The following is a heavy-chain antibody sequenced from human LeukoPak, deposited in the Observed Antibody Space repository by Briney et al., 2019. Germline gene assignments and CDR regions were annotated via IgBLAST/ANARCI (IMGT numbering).Heavy chain of an antibody. J-gene: IGHJ4*02. CDR3: ARSSHGDPYYFDY. Sequence: QSGGSLRLSCAASGFTFSSYWMSWVRQAPGKGLEWVANIKQDGSEKYYVDSVKGRFTISRDNAKNSLYLQMNSLRAEDTAVYYCARSSHGDPYYFDYWGQGTLVTVSS. V-gene: IGHV3-7*01. CDR2: IKQDGSEK. CDR1: GFTFSSYW. D-gene: IGHD4-17*01.